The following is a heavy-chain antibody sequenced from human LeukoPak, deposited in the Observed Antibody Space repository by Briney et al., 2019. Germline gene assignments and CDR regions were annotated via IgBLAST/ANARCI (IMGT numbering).Heavy chain of an antibody. D-gene: IGHD6-13*01. CDR3: ARAYYSIAAAGKIYYYGMDV. J-gene: IGHJ6*02. CDR1: GGTFSSYA. V-gene: IGHV1-69*13. Sequence: SVKVSCKASGGTFSSYAISWVRQAPGQGLEWMGGIIPIFGTANYAQKFQGRVTITADESTSTAYMELSSLRSEDTAVYYCARAYYSIAAAGKIYYYGMDVWGQGTTVTDSS. CDR2: IIPIFGTA.